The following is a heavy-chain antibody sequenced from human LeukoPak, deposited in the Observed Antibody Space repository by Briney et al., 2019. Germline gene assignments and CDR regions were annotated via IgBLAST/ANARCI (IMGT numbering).Heavy chain of an antibody. V-gene: IGHV1-2*06. D-gene: IGHD5-24*01. Sequence: ASVKVPCKASGYTFTGHYMHWVRQAPGQGLEWMGRINPNIGGTNYAQKFQGRVTMTRDTSISTIYMELSRLRSDDTAVYYCARVGDGLNDAFDIWGQGTMVTVSS. CDR2: INPNIGGT. J-gene: IGHJ3*02. CDR3: ARVGDGLNDAFDI. CDR1: GYTFTGHY.